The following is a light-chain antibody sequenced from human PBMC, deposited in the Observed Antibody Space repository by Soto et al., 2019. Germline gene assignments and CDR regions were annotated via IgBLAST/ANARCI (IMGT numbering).Light chain of an antibody. V-gene: IGLV2-11*01. CDR1: SSDVGSYNH. CDR2: EVN. J-gene: IGLJ2*01. Sequence: QSALTQPRSVSGSPGQSVTISCTGTSSDVGSYNHVSWYQQHPGKAPKVMMYEVNQRSSRVPDRFSGSKSGNTASLTISGLQAEDEADYYCSSYAGSYSVVFGGGTKLTVL. CDR3: SSYAGSYSVV.